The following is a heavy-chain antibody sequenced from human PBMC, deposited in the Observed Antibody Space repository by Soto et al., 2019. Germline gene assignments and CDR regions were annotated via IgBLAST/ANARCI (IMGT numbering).Heavy chain of an antibody. Sequence: GASVKVSCKASGGTFSSYAISWVRQAPGQGLEWMGGIIPIFGTANYAQKFQGRVTITADESTSTAYMELSSLRSEDTAVYYCARVKDRYSYGRKPYNRFDPWGQGTLVTVSS. CDR2: IIPIFGTA. CDR1: GGTFSSYA. D-gene: IGHD5-18*01. V-gene: IGHV1-69*13. J-gene: IGHJ5*02. CDR3: ARVKDRYSYGRKPYNRFDP.